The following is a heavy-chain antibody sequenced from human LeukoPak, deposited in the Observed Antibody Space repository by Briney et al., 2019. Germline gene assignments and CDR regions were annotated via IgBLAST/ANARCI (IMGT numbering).Heavy chain of an antibody. Sequence: GGSLRLSCAASGFTFSSYSMNWVRQAPGKGLEWVSSISSSSSYIYYADPVKGRFTISRDNAKNSLYLQMNSLRAEDTAVYYCARDAATVVTKYFDYWGQGTLVTVSS. CDR1: GFTFSSYS. J-gene: IGHJ4*02. CDR2: ISSSSSYI. V-gene: IGHV3-21*01. CDR3: ARDAATVVTKYFDY. D-gene: IGHD4-23*01.